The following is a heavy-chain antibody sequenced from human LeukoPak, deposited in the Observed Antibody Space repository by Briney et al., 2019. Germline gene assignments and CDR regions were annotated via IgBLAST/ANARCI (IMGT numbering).Heavy chain of an antibody. V-gene: IGHV3-30*18. Sequence: GGSLRLSCAASGFTFSSYGMHWVRQAPGKGLEWVAVISYDGSNKYYADSVKGRFTISRDNSKNTLYLQMNSLRAEDTAVYYCAKADIPMNDAFDIWGQGTMVTVSS. D-gene: IGHD3-22*01. CDR2: ISYDGSNK. J-gene: IGHJ3*02. CDR3: AKADIPMNDAFDI. CDR1: GFTFSSYG.